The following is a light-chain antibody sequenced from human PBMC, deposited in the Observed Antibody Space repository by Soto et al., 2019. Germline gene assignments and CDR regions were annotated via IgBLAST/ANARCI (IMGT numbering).Light chain of an antibody. Sequence: IVLTQSPGTLTLSPGERATLSCRASQTISSSSLAWYQQKGGQAPRLLIYGASSRATGIPDRFSGSGSGTDFTLTISRLEPDDFAVYYCQQYGSSSTFGQGTRLGIK. CDR1: QTISSSS. V-gene: IGKV3-20*01. CDR2: GAS. CDR3: QQYGSSST. J-gene: IGKJ5*01.